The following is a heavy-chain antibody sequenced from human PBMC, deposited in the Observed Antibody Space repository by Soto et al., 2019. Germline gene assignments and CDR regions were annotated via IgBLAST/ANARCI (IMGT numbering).Heavy chain of an antibody. CDR2: IYYSGST. CDR3: AIFWSGYSEYFQH. J-gene: IGHJ1*01. V-gene: IGHV4-31*03. Sequence: QVQLQESGPGLVKPSQTLSLTCTVTGGSISSGGYYWSWIRQHPGKGLEWIGYIYYSGSTYYNPSLKSRVTISVDTSKNQFSLKLSSVTAADTAVYYCAIFWSGYSEYFQHWGQGTLVTVSS. D-gene: IGHD3-3*01. CDR1: GGSISSGGYY.